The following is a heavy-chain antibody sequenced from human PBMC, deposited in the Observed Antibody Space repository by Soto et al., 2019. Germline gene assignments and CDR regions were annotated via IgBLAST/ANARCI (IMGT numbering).Heavy chain of an antibody. V-gene: IGHV4-30-4*01. CDR2: IYYSGST. CDR3: ARDLLAGYSNYPPYGMDV. CDR1: GGSISSGDYY. D-gene: IGHD4-4*01. Sequence: SETLSLTWSVAGGSISSGDYYWSRIRQPPGKGLEWIGYIYYSGSTYYNPSLKSRVTISVDTSKNQFSLKLSSVTAADTAVYYCARDLLAGYSNYPPYGMDVWGQGTTVTVSS. J-gene: IGHJ6*02.